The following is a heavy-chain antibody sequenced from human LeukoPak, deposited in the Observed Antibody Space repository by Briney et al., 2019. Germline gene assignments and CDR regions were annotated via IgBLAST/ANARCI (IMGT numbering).Heavy chain of an antibody. CDR2: IKTDGTTT. CDR3: ARSCGSDCYHKAHGDY. J-gene: IGHJ4*02. Sequence: GGSLRLSCAASGFTFSNYWMQWVRQAPGKGLVWVSRIKTDGTTTNYADSVEGRFTISRDNAKNTLYLEMNSLRAEDTAVYYCARSCGSDCYHKAHGDYWGQGTLVTVSS. CDR1: GFTFSNYW. D-gene: IGHD2-21*02. V-gene: IGHV3-74*01.